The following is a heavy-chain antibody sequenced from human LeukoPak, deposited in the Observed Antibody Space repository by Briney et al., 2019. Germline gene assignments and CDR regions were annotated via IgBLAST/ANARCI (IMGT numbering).Heavy chain of an antibody. CDR2: IYYSGST. CDR3: ARFHYDILTGYYLRAFDI. CDR1: GGSISSYY. J-gene: IGHJ3*02. D-gene: IGHD3-9*01. V-gene: IGHV4-59*01. Sequence: SETLSLTCTVSGGSISSYYWSWIRQPPGKGLEWIGYIYYSGSTNYNRSLKSRVTISVDTSKNQFSLKLSSVTAADTAVYYCARFHYDILTGYYLRAFDIWGQGTMVTVSS.